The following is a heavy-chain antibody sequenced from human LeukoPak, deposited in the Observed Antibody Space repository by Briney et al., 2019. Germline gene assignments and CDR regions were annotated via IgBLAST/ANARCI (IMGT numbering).Heavy chain of an antibody. CDR2: INHSGST. D-gene: IGHD2-8*01. J-gene: IGHJ2*01. CDR1: GGSFSGYY. Sequence: SETLSLTCAVYGGSFSGYYWSWIRQPPGKGLEWIGEINHSGSTNYNPSLKSRVTISVDTSKNQFSLKLSSVTAADTAVYYCARGLGRYCTNGVCYTGYFYLWGRGTLVTVSS. V-gene: IGHV4-34*01. CDR3: ARGLGRYCTNGVCYTGYFYL.